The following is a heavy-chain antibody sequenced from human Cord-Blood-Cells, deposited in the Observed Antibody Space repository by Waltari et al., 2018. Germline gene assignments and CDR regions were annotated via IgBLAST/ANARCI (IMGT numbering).Heavy chain of an antibody. D-gene: IGHD6-6*01. Sequence: QVQLVESGGGVVQPGRSLRLSCAASGFTFSSHGMHWARQAPGKGLEWVAVISYDGSNKYYADSVKGRFTISRDNSKNTLYLQMNSLRAEDTAVYYCAKDLGGSSSFDYWGQGTLVTVSS. CDR2: ISYDGSNK. CDR1: GFTFSSHG. J-gene: IGHJ4*02. CDR3: AKDLGGSSSFDY. V-gene: IGHV3-30*18.